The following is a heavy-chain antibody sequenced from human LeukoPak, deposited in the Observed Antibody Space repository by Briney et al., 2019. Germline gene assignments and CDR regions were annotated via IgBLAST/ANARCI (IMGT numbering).Heavy chain of an antibody. D-gene: IGHD5-24*01. CDR2: IYSGGST. V-gene: IGHV3-53*01. CDR1: GFPVSSNY. CDR3: AKGPKLGDGFHCDY. Sequence: PGGSLRLSCAASGFPVSSNYMNWVRQAPGKGPEWVSVIYSGGSTYYADSVKGRFTISRDISKNTVYLQMNNLRVDDTAVYYCAKGPKLGDGFHCDYWGQGTLVTVSS. J-gene: IGHJ4*02.